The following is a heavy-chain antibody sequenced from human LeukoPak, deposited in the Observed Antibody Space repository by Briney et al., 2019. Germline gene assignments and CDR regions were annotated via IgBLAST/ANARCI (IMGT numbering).Heavy chain of an antibody. Sequence: GGSLRLSCAASGFTFSSYAMHWVRQAPGKGLEWVAVISYDGSNKYYADSVKGRFTISRDNSKNTLYLQMNSLRAEDTAVYYCARDRAVTGAKGGWYFDLWGRGTLVTVSS. CDR1: GFTFSSYA. D-gene: IGHD6-19*01. V-gene: IGHV3-30*04. CDR3: ARDRAVTGAKGGWYFDL. CDR2: ISYDGSNK. J-gene: IGHJ2*01.